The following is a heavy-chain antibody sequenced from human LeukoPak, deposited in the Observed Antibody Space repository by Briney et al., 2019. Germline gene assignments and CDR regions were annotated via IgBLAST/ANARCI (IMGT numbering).Heavy chain of an antibody. D-gene: IGHD3-10*01. Sequence: GGSLRLSCAASGFTFSGSAMHWVRQPSGKGLEWVGRIRSKANSYATAYAASVKGRFTISRDDSKNTAYLQMNSLKTEDTAVYYCTRQGITMVRGVTSMDVWGKGTTVTVSS. CDR1: GFTFSGSA. CDR2: IRSKANSYAT. CDR3: TRQGITMVRGVTSMDV. V-gene: IGHV3-73*01. J-gene: IGHJ6*03.